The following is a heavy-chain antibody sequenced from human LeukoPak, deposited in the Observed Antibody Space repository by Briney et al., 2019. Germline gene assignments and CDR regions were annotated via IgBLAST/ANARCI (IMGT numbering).Heavy chain of an antibody. Sequence: SETLSLTCTVSGGSLRSNDYYWGFIRQPPGKGLEWIGSISYSGVTYYNPSLKSRVTSSVDTSKNQFSLRLSSVTAADTAVYYCARLYGSGSSLYFDYWGQGTLVTASS. D-gene: IGHD3-10*01. J-gene: IGHJ4*02. CDR3: ARLYGSGSSLYFDY. CDR2: ISYSGVT. V-gene: IGHV4-39*07. CDR1: GGSLRSNDYY.